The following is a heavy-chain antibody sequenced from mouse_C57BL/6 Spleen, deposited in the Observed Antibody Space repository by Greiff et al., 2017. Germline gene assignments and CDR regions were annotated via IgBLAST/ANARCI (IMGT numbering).Heavy chain of an antibody. J-gene: IGHJ4*01. CDR2: ILPGSGST. D-gene: IGHD1-1*02. Sequence: VQLQESGAELMKPGASVKLSCKATGYTFTGYWIEWVKQRPGHGLEWIGEILPGSGSTNYHEKFKGKATLTADTSSNTAYMQLSSLTTEDSAIEYCARGSKGGYYYAMDYWGQGTTVTVSS. V-gene: IGHV1-9*01. CDR1: GYTFTGYW. CDR3: ARGSKGGYYYAMDY.